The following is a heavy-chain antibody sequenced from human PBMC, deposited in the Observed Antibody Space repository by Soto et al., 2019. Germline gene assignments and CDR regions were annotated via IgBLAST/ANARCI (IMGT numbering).Heavy chain of an antibody. CDR1: GYTFTSYD. V-gene: IGHV1-8*01. CDR2: MNPNSGNT. CDR3: AREIFGVIISGGRDAFDI. Sequence: QVQLVQSGAEVKKPGASVKVSCKASGYTFTSYDINWVRQATGQGLEWMGWMNPNSGNTGYAQKFQCRVTITRNTSLSTAYMELSSLRSEDTAVYYCAREIFGVIISGGRDAFDIWGQGTMVIVSS. J-gene: IGHJ3*02. D-gene: IGHD3-3*01.